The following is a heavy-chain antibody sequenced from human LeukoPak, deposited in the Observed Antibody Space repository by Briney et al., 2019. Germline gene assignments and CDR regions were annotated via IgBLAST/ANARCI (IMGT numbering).Heavy chain of an antibody. Sequence: KASETLSLTCAVSGVSISSGYWWSWVRQPPMKGLEWIGEIIDSGSTNYNPSLKGRITISLDKTKNQFSLNVNSVTAADTAVYYCATYGPTSGGYTFEYWGQGILVTVSS. D-gene: IGHD2-15*01. J-gene: IGHJ4*02. CDR1: GVSISSGYW. V-gene: IGHV4-4*02. CDR3: ATYGPTSGGYTFEY. CDR2: IIDSGST.